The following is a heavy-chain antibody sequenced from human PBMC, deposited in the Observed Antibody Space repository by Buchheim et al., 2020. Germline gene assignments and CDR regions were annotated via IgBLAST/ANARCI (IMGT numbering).Heavy chain of an antibody. CDR2: ISGSGGST. CDR1: GFTFSSYA. Sequence: EVQLLESGGGLVQPGGSLRLSCAASGFTFSSYAMSWVRQAPGKGLEWVSAISGSGGSTYYTDSVKGRFTISRDNSKNTLYLQMNSLRAEDTAVYYCAKATTLTRSSSYLWFDPWGQGTL. D-gene: IGHD6-6*01. J-gene: IGHJ5*02. V-gene: IGHV3-23*01. CDR3: AKATTLTRSSSYLWFDP.